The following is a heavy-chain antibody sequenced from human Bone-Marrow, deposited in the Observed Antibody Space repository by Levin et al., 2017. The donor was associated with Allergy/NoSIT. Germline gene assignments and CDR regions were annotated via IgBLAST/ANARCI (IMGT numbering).Heavy chain of an antibody. J-gene: IGHJ4*02. CDR1: GVSISSGDYY. Sequence: PSETLSLTCTVSGVSISSGDYYWSWIRQSPGKGLEWIGYIYYSGSTYYNPSLKSRVTISVDTSKNQFSLKLSSVTAADTAVYYCARDRSTYYYDSSGYYPEGRFDYWGQGTLVTVSS. D-gene: IGHD3-22*01. CDR3: ARDRSTYYYDSSGYYPEGRFDY. V-gene: IGHV4-30-4*01. CDR2: IYYSGST.